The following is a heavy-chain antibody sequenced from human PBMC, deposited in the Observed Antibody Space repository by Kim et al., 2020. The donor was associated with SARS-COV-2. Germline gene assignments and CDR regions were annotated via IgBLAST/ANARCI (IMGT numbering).Heavy chain of an antibody. D-gene: IGHD7-27*01. Sequence: GGSLRLSCAASGFTFSSYGMHWVRQAPGKGLEWVAVISYDGSNKYYADSVKGRFTISRDNSKNTLYLQMNSLRAEDTAVYYCAKVRKLGTSPSGFDYWGQGTLVTVSS. CDR3: AKVRKLGTSPSGFDY. CDR1: GFTFSSYG. CDR2: ISYDGSNK. J-gene: IGHJ4*02. V-gene: IGHV3-30*18.